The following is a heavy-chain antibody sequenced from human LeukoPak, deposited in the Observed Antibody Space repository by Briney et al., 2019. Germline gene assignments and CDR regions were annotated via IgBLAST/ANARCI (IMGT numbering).Heavy chain of an antibody. CDR3: ARDMTTVTMNGMDV. J-gene: IGHJ6*02. D-gene: IGHD4-17*01. V-gene: IGHV3-33*01. CDR1: GFTFSSYG. Sequence: GGSLRLSCAASGFTFSSYGMHWVRQAPGKGLEWVAVIWYDGSNKYYADSVEGRFTISRDNSKNTLYLQMNSLRAEDTAVYYCARDMTTVTMNGMDVWGQGTTVTVSS. CDR2: IWYDGSNK.